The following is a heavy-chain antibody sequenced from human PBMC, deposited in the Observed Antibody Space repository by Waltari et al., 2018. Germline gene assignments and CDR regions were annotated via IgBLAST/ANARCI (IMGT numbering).Heavy chain of an antibody. CDR2: INHAGNI. V-gene: IGHV4-34*01. CDR1: GGSFSSYY. CDR3: ARISGLDYATPM. D-gene: IGHD5-12*01. Sequence: QVQLQQWGAGLLKPSETLSLTCAVRGGSFSSYYWSWIRQSPGKGLEWIGEINHAGNIHYNPSFKSRVTMSIDTARNQFSLEVKSVIAADTAVYFCARISGLDYATPMWGLGTVVTVSS. J-gene: IGHJ3*01.